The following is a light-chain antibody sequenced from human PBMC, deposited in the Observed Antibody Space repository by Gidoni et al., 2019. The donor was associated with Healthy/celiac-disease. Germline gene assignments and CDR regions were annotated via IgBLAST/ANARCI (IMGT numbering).Light chain of an antibody. CDR1: SSNIGNNA. Sequence: QSVLTQPPSVSEAPTQRVTISCSGSSSNIGNNAVNWYQQLPVKAPKLLIYYDDLLPSGVSDRFSGSKSGTSASLAISGLQSEDEADYYCAAWDDSLNGVVFGGGTKLTVL. CDR3: AAWDDSLNGVV. J-gene: IGLJ2*01. V-gene: IGLV1-36*01. CDR2: YDD.